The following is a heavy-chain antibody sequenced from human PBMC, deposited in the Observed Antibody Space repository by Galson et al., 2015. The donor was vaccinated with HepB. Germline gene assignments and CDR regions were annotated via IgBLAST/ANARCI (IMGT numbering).Heavy chain of an antibody. CDR1: GFTFSSYA. J-gene: IGHJ4*02. Sequence: SLRLSCAASGFTFSSYAMSWVRQAPGKGLEWVSVISGNGRITHYADSVKGRFTISRDNSKDTLYLQMNSLRAEDTAVYYCAKRAFCPISGCYGLDYWGQGTLVTVSS. CDR2: ISGNGRIT. D-gene: IGHD2-2*01. V-gene: IGHV3-23*01. CDR3: AKRAFCPISGCYGLDY.